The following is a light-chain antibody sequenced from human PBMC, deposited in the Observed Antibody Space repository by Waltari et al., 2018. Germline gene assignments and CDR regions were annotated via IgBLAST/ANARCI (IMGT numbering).Light chain of an antibody. CDR3: CSYAGSSPSYV. Sequence: QSALTQPASVSGSPGQSITISCTGTSSDVGSYNLVSWYQQHPGKAPKLMIYVGSKPTSGVSTRFSGSKSGNTASLTITELQAEDEADYYCCSYAGSSPSYVFGPGTKVTVL. J-gene: IGLJ1*01. CDR2: VGS. V-gene: IGLV2-23*01. CDR1: SSDVGSYNL.